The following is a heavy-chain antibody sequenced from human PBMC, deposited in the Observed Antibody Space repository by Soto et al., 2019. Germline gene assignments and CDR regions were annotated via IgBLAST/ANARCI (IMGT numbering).Heavy chain of an antibody. V-gene: IGHV2-5*02. J-gene: IGHJ6*03. CDR2: IYWDDDK. D-gene: IGHD4-17*01. CDR3: AHLFYGLGYYYMDV. Sequence: SGPTLVNPTQTLALTCTFSGLSLSTSEVGVGWIRQPPVKALEWLALIYWDDDKRYSPSLKSRLTITKDASKNQVVLTMTNMDPVDTATYYCAHLFYGLGYYYMDVWGKGTTVTVSS. CDR1: GLSLSTSEVG.